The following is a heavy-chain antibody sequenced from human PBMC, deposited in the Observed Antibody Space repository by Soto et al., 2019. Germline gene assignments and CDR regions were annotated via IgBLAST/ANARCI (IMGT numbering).Heavy chain of an antibody. J-gene: IGHJ4*02. D-gene: IGHD4-17*01. CDR2: TRKKANSHTT. Sequence: PGGSLRLSCAASGFIFSDHYMDWVRQAPGKGLEWVGRTRKKANSHTTEYAASVKGRFTISRDDSKNSLYLQMNSLKIEDTAVYYCARATTVTDYWGEGT. V-gene: IGHV3-72*01. CDR1: GFIFSDHY. CDR3: ARATTVTDY.